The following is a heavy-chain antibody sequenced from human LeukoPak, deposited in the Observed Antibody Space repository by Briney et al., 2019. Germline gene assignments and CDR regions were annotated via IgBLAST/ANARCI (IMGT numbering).Heavy chain of an antibody. V-gene: IGHV3-23*01. J-gene: IGHJ4*02. CDR2: ISGSGGST. D-gene: IGHD2-2*01. CDR1: GFAFSSYA. CDR3: AKAPPYCSSTSCYVVDY. Sequence: GGSLSLSSAVSGFAFSSYAMSWVRPAAGEGLEWVSAISGSGGSTYYADSVKGRFTISRDNSKNTLYLQMNSLRAEDTAVYYCAKAPPYCSSTSCYVVDYWGQGTLVTVSS.